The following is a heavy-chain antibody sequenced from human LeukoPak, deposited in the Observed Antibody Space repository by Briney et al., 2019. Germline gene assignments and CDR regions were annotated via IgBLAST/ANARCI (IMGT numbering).Heavy chain of an antibody. V-gene: IGHV5-51*01. CDR1: GYSFTSYW. J-gene: IGHJ4*02. CDR2: IYPGDSDT. D-gene: IGHD6-19*01. CDR3: ARQTAVAGTTGHFDY. Sequence: GESLKISCKGSGYSFTSYWIGWVRQMPGKGLEWMGIIYPGDSDTRYSPSFQGQVTISADKSISTAYLQWSSLKASDTAMYYCARQTAVAGTTGHFDYWGQGTLVTVSS.